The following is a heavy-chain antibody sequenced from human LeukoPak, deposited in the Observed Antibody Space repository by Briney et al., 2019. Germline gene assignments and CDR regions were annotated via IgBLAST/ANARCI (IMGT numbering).Heavy chain of an antibody. CDR2: IIPIFGTA. V-gene: IGHV1-69*06. CDR3: ARDAGDRHAFDI. J-gene: IGHJ3*02. Sequence: SVTVSCKASGGTFSSYAISWVRQAPGQGLEWMGGIIPIFGTANYAQKFQGRVTITADKSTSTAYMELSSLRSEDTAVYYCARDAGDRHAFDIWGQGTMVTVSS. D-gene: IGHD1-26*01. CDR1: GGTFSSYA.